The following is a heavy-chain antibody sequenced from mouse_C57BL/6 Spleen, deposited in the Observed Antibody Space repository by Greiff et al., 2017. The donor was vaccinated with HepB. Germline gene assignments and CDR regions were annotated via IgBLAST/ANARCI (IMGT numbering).Heavy chain of an antibody. CDR1: GFTFSSYT. CDR3: ARQDSYYSWFAY. V-gene: IGHV5-9*01. D-gene: IGHD2-12*01. Sequence: EVKLMESGGGLVKPGGSLKLSCAASGFTFSSYTMSWVRQTPEKRLEWVANISGGGGNTYYPDSVKGRVTISRDNAKNTLYLQMSSLRSEDTALYYCARQDSYYSWFAYWGQGTLVTVSA. J-gene: IGHJ3*01. CDR2: ISGGGGNT.